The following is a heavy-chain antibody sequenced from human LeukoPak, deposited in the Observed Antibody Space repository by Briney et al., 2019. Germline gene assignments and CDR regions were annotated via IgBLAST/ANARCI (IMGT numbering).Heavy chain of an antibody. CDR1: GGSISSYY. CDR3: ARVNYYYYYMDV. D-gene: IGHD3-22*01. Sequence: SETLSLTCTVSGGSISSYYWSWIRQPPGKGLEWIGYIYYSGSTNYNPSLKSRVTISVDTSKNQFSLKLSSVTAADTAVHYCARVNYYYYYMDVWGKGTTVTVSS. CDR2: IYYSGST. V-gene: IGHV4-59*01. J-gene: IGHJ6*03.